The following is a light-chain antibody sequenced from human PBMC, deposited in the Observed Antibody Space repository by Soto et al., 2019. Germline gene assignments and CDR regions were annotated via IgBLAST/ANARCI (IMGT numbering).Light chain of an antibody. CDR1: SSDVGSYNY. V-gene: IGLV2-8*01. CDR2: DVT. Sequence: QSVLTQPPSASGSPGQSVTISCTGTSSDVGSYNYVPWYQQYPGKAPKLMIYDVTTRPSGVPDRFLGSKSGNTASLTVSGLRVEDEADYYCSLYAGGNNVIFGGGTQLTVL. J-gene: IGLJ2*01. CDR3: SLYAGGNNVI.